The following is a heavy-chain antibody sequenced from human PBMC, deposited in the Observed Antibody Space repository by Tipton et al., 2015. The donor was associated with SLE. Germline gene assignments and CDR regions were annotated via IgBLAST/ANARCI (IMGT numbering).Heavy chain of an antibody. CDR1: GGSISSHY. D-gene: IGHD2-21*01. CDR2: IYYSGST. J-gene: IGHJ2*01. V-gene: IGHV4-59*11. Sequence: TLSLTCTVSGGSISSHYWSWIRQPPGKGLEWIGYIYYSGSTNYNPSLKSRVTISVDTSKNQFSLKLSSVTAADTAVYYCARCGGRFKYFDLWGRGTLVTVSS. CDR3: ARCGGRFKYFDL.